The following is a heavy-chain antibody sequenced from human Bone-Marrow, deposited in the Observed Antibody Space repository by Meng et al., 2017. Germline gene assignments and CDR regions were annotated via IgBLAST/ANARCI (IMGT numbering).Heavy chain of an antibody. CDR1: GGSISSYY. CDR3: ARGQLDWFDP. J-gene: IGHJ5*02. Sequence: ESLKISCTVSGGSISSYYWSWIRQPAGKGLEWIGRIYTSGSTNYNPSLKSRVTMSVDTSKNQFSLKLSSVTAADTAVYYCARGQLDWFDPWGQGTLVTGAS. D-gene: IGHD1-1*01. V-gene: IGHV4-4*07. CDR2: IYTSGST.